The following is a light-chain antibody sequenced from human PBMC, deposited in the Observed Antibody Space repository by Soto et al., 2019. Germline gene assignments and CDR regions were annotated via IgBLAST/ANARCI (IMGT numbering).Light chain of an antibody. CDR1: RSVSNNY. V-gene: IGKV3-20*01. J-gene: IGKJ3*01. Sequence: EIVLTQSPGTLSLSPGERATLSCRASRSVSNNYLAWYRQKPGQTPRLLIYGASSRAAGIPDRFSGSGSGTDFTLTISRLEPEDFAVYFCQQYGISPTFSPGTKVEIK. CDR3: QQYGISPT. CDR2: GAS.